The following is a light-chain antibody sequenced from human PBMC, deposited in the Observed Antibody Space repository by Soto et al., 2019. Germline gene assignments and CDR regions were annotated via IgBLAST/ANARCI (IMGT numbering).Light chain of an antibody. CDR1: SSDVGGYYY. J-gene: IGLJ1*01. Sequence: QSVLTQPASVSGSPGQSITISCTGTSSDVGGYYYVSWYQLHPGKAPKLMIFEVSNRPSGVSYRFSGSKSGNTASLTISGLQPEDDADYYCSSYTTSRTSIFGTGNQLTVL. CDR3: SSYTTSRTSI. V-gene: IGLV2-14*01. CDR2: EVS.